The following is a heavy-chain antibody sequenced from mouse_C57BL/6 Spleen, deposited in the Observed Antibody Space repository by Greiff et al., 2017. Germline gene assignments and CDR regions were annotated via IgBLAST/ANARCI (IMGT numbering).Heavy chain of an antibody. J-gene: IGHJ1*03. CDR1: GYTFTSYW. D-gene: IGHD2-1*01. V-gene: IGHV1-59*01. CDR3: ARREDYGNYWYFDV. Sequence: QVQLQQPGAELVRPGTSVKLSCKASGYTFTSYWMHWVKQRPGQGLEWIGVIDPSDSYTNYNQKFKGKATLTVDTSSSTAYMQLSSLTSEDSAVYYCARREDYGNYWYFDVWGTGTTVTVSS. CDR2: IDPSDSYT.